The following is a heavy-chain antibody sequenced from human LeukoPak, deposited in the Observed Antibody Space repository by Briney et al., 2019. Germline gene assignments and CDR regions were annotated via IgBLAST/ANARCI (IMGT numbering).Heavy chain of an antibody. J-gene: IGHJ3*02. CDR1: GGSFSGYY. CDR2: INHSGST. Sequence: KPSETLSLTCAVYGGSFSGYYWSWIRQPPGKGLEWIGEINHSGSTNYNPSLKSRVTISVDTSKNQFSLKLSSVTAADTAVYYCARLGYGGNSPDVAFDIWGQGTMVTVS. D-gene: IGHD4-23*01. CDR3: ARLGYGGNSPDVAFDI. V-gene: IGHV4-34*01.